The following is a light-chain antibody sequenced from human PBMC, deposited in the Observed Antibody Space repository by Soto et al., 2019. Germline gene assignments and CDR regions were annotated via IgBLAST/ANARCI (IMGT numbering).Light chain of an antibody. J-gene: IGKJ5*01. CDR2: GTS. CDR1: QSVSSSY. CDR3: QQRSNWLT. V-gene: IGKV3D-20*02. Sequence: VLTQSPVTLSLSPGEKATLSCRASQSVSSSYLAGYQQKPGQAPRLLIYGTSNRATGIPDRFSGSWSGTDFTLTISRLEPEDFAVYYCQQRSNWLTFGQGTRLEIK.